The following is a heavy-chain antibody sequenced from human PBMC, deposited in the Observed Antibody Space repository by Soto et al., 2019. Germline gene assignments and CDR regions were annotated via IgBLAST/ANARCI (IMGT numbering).Heavy chain of an antibody. CDR1: GFTFSSYA. Sequence: EVQLLESGGGLVQPGGSLRLSCAASGFTFSSYAMSWVRQAPGKGLEWVSAISGSGGSTYYADSVKGRFTISRDNSKNTLYLQMNSLRAEDTAVYYCAKDPNVSRFLDWDQYYFDYWGQGTLVTVSS. J-gene: IGHJ4*02. CDR2: ISGSGGST. V-gene: IGHV3-23*01. CDR3: AKDPNVSRFLDWDQYYFDY. D-gene: IGHD3-3*01.